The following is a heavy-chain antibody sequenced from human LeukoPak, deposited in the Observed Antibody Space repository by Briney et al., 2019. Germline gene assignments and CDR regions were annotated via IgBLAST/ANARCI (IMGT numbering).Heavy chain of an antibody. CDR2: INQDGSEK. D-gene: IGHD3-16*02. J-gene: IGHJ5*02. CDR3: ARDVPKYDYVWGSYRYVGWFDP. Sequence: PGGSLRLSCAASGFTFSGYWMSWVRQAPGKGLEWVANINQDGSEKYYVDSVKGRFTISRDNAKNSLYLQMNSLRAEDTAVYYCARDVPKYDYVWGSYRYVGWFDPWGQGTLVTVSS. V-gene: IGHV3-7*01. CDR1: GFTFSGYW.